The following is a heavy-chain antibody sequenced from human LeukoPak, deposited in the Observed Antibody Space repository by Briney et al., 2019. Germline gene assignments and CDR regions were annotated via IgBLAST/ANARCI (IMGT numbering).Heavy chain of an antibody. D-gene: IGHD1-26*01. CDR3: ARLGPNRGSYYAFDI. CDR2: ISSSGSNI. V-gene: IGHV3-11*04. J-gene: IGHJ3*02. Sequence: GGSLRLSCAASGFTFSDYYLSWTRQAPGKGLEWVSYISSSGSNIHYADSVKGRFTISRANAKNSLYLEMNSLRAEDTAVYYCARLGPNRGSYYAFDIWGQGTMVTISS. CDR1: GFTFSDYY.